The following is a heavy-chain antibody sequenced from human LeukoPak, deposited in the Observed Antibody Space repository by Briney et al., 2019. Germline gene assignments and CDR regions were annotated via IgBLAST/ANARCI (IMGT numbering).Heavy chain of an antibody. D-gene: IGHD6-6*01. J-gene: IGHJ4*02. CDR2: ISSDGSNK. Sequence: TFXXXGMHWVRQXPGTGLEWVAFISSDGSNKYYADSVQGRFTFSRDNSKNTLYLQMNSLKNEDTAVYYCDPHDSSSQFWGQGTLVTVSS. CDR3: DPHDSSSQF. V-gene: IGHV3-30-3*01. CDR1: TFXXXG.